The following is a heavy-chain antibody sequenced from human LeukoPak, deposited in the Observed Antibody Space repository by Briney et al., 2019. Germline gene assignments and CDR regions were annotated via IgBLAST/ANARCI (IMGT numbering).Heavy chain of an antibody. D-gene: IGHD2-2*01. V-gene: IGHV4-4*02. CDR3: ARYCSSTSCYRAFDI. Sequence: SETLSLTCAVSGGSISSSNWWSWVRQPPGKGLEWIGEIYHSGSTNYNPSLKSRITISIDESNNQFSLKLSSVTAADTAVYYCARYCSSTSCYRAFDIWGQGTMVTVSS. CDR2: IYHSGST. CDR1: GGSISSSNW. J-gene: IGHJ3*02.